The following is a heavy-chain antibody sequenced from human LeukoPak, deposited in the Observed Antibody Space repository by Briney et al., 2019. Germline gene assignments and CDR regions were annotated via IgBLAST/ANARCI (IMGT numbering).Heavy chain of an antibody. CDR3: ATYMHRSPFDY. CDR2: IYGSGDNI. J-gene: IGHJ4*02. CDR1: GFRFSRYA. D-gene: IGHD2-2*01. Sequence: GGSLRLSCAASGFRFSRYAMKWVRQAPGKGLEWVSVIYGSGDNIHYADSVKGRFTISRDNSKNTVYMQMDSLRAEDTAVYYCATYMHRSPFDYWGQGTLVTVSS. V-gene: IGHV3-23*01.